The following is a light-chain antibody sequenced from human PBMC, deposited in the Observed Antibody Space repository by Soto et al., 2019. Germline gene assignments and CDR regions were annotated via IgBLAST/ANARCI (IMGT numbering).Light chain of an antibody. J-gene: IGLJ2*01. CDR1: SGSLANRY. CDR3: QSFHDNVV. V-gene: IGLV6-57*04. Sequence: NFMLTQSHSVSESPGKTVSISCICSSGSLANRYVQYSQQRPGSAPSTVIYEYSRRPSGVPDRFSGSIDSSSNSASLTISGLRTEDEADYYCQSFHDNVVFGGGTKLTVL. CDR2: EYS.